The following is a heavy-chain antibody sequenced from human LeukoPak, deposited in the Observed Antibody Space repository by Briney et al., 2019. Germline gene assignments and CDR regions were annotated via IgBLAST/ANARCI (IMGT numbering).Heavy chain of an antibody. J-gene: IGHJ3*02. CDR1: GGSISSYY. Sequence: PSETLSLTCTVSGGSISSYYWSWIRQPAGKGLEWIGRIYTSGSTNYNPSLKSRVTMSVDTSKNQFSLKLSSVTTADTAVYYCARDLGATTETKSGNAFDIWGQGTMVTVSS. D-gene: IGHD5-12*01. CDR2: IYTSGST. V-gene: IGHV4-4*07. CDR3: ARDLGATTETKSGNAFDI.